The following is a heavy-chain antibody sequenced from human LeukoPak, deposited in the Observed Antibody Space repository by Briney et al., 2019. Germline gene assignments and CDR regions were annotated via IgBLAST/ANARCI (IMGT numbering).Heavy chain of an antibody. CDR2: IYYSGST. D-gene: IGHD6-13*01. Sequence: SETLSLTCTVSGGSISSYYWSWIRQPPGKGLEWIGYIYYSGSTNYNTSLKSRVTISVDTSKNQFSLKLSSVTAADTAVYYCARHRYSSSWYDYWGQGTLVTVSS. J-gene: IGHJ4*02. V-gene: IGHV4-59*08. CDR1: GGSISSYY. CDR3: ARHRYSSSWYDY.